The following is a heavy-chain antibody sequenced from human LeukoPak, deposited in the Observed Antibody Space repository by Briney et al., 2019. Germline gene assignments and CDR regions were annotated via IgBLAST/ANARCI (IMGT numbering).Heavy chain of an antibody. CDR1: GFTFSSCA. J-gene: IGHJ4*02. D-gene: IGHD1-26*01. CDR3: AKDLVTARGGYYFDY. V-gene: IGHV3-23*01. CDR2: ISGSGGST. Sequence: PGGSLRLSCAASGFTFSSCAMTWVRQTPGKGLEWVSAISGSGGSTYYADSVTGRFTISRDNSKNMLYLQMNSLRAEDTAVYYCAKDLVTARGGYYFDYWGQGTLVTVST.